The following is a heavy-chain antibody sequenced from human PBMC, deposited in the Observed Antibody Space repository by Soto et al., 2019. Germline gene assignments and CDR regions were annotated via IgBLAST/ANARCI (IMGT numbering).Heavy chain of an antibody. Sequence: TLSLTCTVSAGSISSYYWSWIRQPPGKGLEYIGYIYYSGNTNFNPALKSRVTISVDTSKNQFSLKLSSVTAADTAVYYCARGRFYFDYWGQGTLVTVSS. V-gene: IGHV4-59*01. CDR2: IYYSGNT. CDR3: ARGRFYFDY. J-gene: IGHJ4*02. CDR1: AGSISSYY.